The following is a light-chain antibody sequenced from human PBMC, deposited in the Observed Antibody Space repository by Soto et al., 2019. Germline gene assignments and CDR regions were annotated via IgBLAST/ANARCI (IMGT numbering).Light chain of an antibody. J-gene: IGLJ3*02. CDR3: SSYAGSNNWV. V-gene: IGLV2-8*01. CDR1: SSDVGGYNY. Sequence: QSALTQPPSASGSPGQSVTISCPGTSSDVGGYNYVSWYQQHPGKAPKLMIYEVSKRPSGVPDRFSGSKSGNAASLTVSGLQAEDEADYYCSSYAGSNNWVFGGGTQRTVL. CDR2: EVS.